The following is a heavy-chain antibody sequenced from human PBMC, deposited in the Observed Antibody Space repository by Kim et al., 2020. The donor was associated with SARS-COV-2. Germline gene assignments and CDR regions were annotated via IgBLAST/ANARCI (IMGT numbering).Heavy chain of an antibody. V-gene: IGHV4-39*01. CDR1: GASISSNSYY. CDR2: IYHTGAT. J-gene: IGHJ6*01. Sequence: SETLSLTCTVSGASISSNSYYWGWIRQPPGRGLEWIGTIYHTGATYYNLSLKTRVTMSVDTSKNQLSLKLTSVSAADTAVYYCARSHGPTYYFHGMDVWG. CDR3: ARSHGPTYYFHGMDV.